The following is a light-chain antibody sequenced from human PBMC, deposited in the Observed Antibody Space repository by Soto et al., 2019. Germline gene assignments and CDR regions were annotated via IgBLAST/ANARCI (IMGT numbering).Light chain of an antibody. V-gene: IGKV1-27*01. CDR3: QKFNTAPLT. CDR1: QDISVY. CDR2: SAS. J-gene: IGKJ5*01. Sequence: DIQMTQSPSSLSASVGDRVTITCRASQDISVYLAWYQQKPGKVPKLLIYSASTLQSGVPSRFSGSGSGTDFNLTISSLQPEDVATYYCQKFNTAPLTFGQGKRLEIK.